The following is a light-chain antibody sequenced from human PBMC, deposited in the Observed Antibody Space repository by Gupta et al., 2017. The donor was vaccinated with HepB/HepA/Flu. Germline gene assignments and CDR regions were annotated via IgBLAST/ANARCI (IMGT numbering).Light chain of an antibody. CDR1: QDIDNY. CDR3: QQYDDLPL. V-gene: IGKV1-33*01. Sequence: DIQMTQSPSSLSASVGDRVTITCQTSQDIDNYLNWYLQKPGKAPKLLIYSSSNLETGVPSRFSGSGSGTGFTFTISSLQPEDIGTYYCQQYDDLPLFGGGTKVEIK. CDR2: SSS. J-gene: IGKJ4*01.